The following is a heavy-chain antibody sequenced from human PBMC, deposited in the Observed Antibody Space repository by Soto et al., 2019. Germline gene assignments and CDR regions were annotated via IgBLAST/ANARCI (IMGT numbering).Heavy chain of an antibody. CDR1: GFTFGDFY. D-gene: IGHD1-1*01. V-gene: IGHV3-11*01. CDR3: ARPNWNSRGGVYNL. J-gene: IGHJ4*02. CDR2: ITTTGTTI. Sequence: QARLVESGGGLVEPGGSLRLSCTASGFTFGDFYMMWFRQAPGRGLEWISYITTTGTTIYHGGPVKGRFSVSRDNARSSLYLQMNSLGAEDTAVYYCARPNWNSRGGVYNLWGQGTLVTVSS.